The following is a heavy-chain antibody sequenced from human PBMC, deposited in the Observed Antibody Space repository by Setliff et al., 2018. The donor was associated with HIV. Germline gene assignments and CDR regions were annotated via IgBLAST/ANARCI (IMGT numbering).Heavy chain of an antibody. Sequence: ASVKVSCKASGYTFTSYGISWVRQAPGQGLEWMGWISGYNGSTKYVQKYQGRVTMTTDTSTSKVYMELRTLRSDDTAVYYCARVPYRSAWFSGGHDAFDVWGQGTMVTVSS. CDR3: ARVPYRSAWFSGGHDAFDV. CDR2: ISGYNGST. V-gene: IGHV1-18*01. D-gene: IGHD6-19*01. J-gene: IGHJ3*01. CDR1: GYTFTSYG.